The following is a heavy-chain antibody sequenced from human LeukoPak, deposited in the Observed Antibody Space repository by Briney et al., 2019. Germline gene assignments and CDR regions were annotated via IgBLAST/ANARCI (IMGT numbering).Heavy chain of an antibody. CDR1: GGTFSSYA. D-gene: IGHD6-13*01. Sequence: SVKVSCKASGGTFSSYAISWVRQAPGQGLEWMGRIIPVFGIANYAQKFQGRVTITADKSTSTAYMELSSLRSEDTAVYYCAREEDLWAAAGTIDYWGQGTLVTVSS. V-gene: IGHV1-69*04. CDR2: IIPVFGIA. J-gene: IGHJ4*02. CDR3: AREEDLWAAAGTIDY.